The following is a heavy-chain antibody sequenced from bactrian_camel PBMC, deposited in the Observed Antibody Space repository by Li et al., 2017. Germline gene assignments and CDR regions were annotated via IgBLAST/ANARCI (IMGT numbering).Heavy chain of an antibody. D-gene: IGHD1*01. V-gene: IGHV3S66*01. Sequence: DVQLVESGGGSVQAGGSPRLSCTASGFTFDDSDIGWYRQAPGKECERVASTAVDGRPWYADFVKGRFTISKNSKNTFYLQMNQLKPEDTAMYYCAATRWVTWARELLESDFHFWGLGTQVTVS. J-gene: IGHJ6*01. CDR3: AATRWVTWARELLESDFHF. CDR2: TAVDGRP. CDR1: GFTFDDSD.